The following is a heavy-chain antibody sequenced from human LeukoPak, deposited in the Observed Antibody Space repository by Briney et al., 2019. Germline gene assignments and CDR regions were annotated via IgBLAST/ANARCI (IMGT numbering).Heavy chain of an antibody. CDR1: GFTFSNYW. CDR2: IKQDGSEK. J-gene: IGHJ4*02. CDR3: ARNLTGGSGSY. D-gene: IGHD3-10*01. V-gene: IGHV3-7*04. Sequence: GGSLRLSCAASGFTFSNYWMSWVRQAPGKGLEWVANIKQDGSEKYYVDSVKGQFTISRDNAKNPLYLQMNSLRAEDTAVYYCARNLTGGSGSYWGQGTLVTVSS.